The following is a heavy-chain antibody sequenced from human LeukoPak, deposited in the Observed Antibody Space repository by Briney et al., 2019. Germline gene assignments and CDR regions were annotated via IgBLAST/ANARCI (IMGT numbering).Heavy chain of an antibody. CDR1: GIILPNYA. D-gene: IGHD5-24*01. Sequence: PGGPLKFSCEPPGIILPNYAVTWVGKAPGKGLDWVAAISDSGTLDYADSVRGRFIISRDISKKMVYLQMNSLRAEDTAIYYCAKVNWARYTDHDDYWGRGTLVTVSS. V-gene: IGHV3-23*01. CDR3: AKVNWARYTDHDDY. J-gene: IGHJ4*01. CDR2: ISDSGTL.